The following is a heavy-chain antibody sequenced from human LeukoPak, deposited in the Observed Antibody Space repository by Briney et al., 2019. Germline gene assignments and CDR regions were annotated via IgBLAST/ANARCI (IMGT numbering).Heavy chain of an antibody. CDR3: ATGRAIFGFAVP. CDR1: GFTYSTYA. Sequence: PGGSLRLSCAASGFTYSTYAMSWVRQAPGKGLEWVASITASNTTTYYAESVKGRFTISRDNSKNTLYLQMNSLRAEDTAIYYCATGRAIFGFAVPWGQGTLVIVSS. CDR2: ITASNTTT. V-gene: IGHV3-23*01. D-gene: IGHD3-3*01. J-gene: IGHJ5*02.